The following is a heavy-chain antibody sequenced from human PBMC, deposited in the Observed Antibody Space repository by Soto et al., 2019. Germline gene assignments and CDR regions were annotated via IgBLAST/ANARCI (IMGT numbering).Heavy chain of an antibody. V-gene: IGHV4-4*07. CDR3: ARGNQVAMSDY. Sequence: SETLSLTCAVSGGSISNYYWSWIRQPAGKGLEWIGRFYASGYTNYNPSLKGRVTMSLDISKNQFSLRLSSVTAADTAVYYCARGNQVAMSDYWGQGTLVTVS. CDR1: GGSISNYY. CDR2: FYASGYT. J-gene: IGHJ4*02.